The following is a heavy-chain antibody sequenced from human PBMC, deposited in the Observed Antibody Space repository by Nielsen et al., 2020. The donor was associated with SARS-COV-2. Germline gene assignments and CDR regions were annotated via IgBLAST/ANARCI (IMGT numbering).Heavy chain of an antibody. D-gene: IGHD2-15*01. Sequence: GGSLRLSCAGSGLTLANYYMSWIRQAPGGGLEWVSYITNTADGSTVHYADSVQGRFTISRDNAKNSLYLQMNSLRAEDTAVYYCASRYCSGGSCYPDAFDIWGQGTMVTVSS. CDR2: ITNTADGSTV. V-gene: IGHV3-11*01. J-gene: IGHJ3*02. CDR1: GLTLANYY. CDR3: ASRYCSGGSCYPDAFDI.